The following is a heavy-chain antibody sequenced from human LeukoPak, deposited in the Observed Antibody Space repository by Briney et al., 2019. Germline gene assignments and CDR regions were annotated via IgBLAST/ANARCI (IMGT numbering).Heavy chain of an antibody. CDR3: ARQGYDILTGYIDTFDI. D-gene: IGHD3-9*01. CDR1: GGSISSYY. J-gene: IGHJ3*02. V-gene: IGHV4-59*08. Sequence: SETLSLTCTVSGGSISSYYWSWIRQPPGKGLEWIGYISYSGSTNYNPSLKSRVTISIDTSKNQFSLKLRSVTAADTAIYYCARQGYDILTGYIDTFDIWGQGTMVTVSS. CDR2: ISYSGST.